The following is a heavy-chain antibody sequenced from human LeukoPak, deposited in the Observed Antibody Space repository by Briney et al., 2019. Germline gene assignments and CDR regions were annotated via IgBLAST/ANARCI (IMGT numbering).Heavy chain of an antibody. J-gene: IGHJ4*02. Sequence: HSGGSLRLSCAASGFTFSSYWRSWVRQAPGKGLELVANIKQDGSEKYYVDSVKGRFTISRDNAKNSLYLQMNSLRAEDTALYYCARNTGDFDYWGQGTLVTVSS. CDR3: ARNTGDFDY. V-gene: IGHV3-7*03. CDR2: IKQDGSEK. CDR1: GFTFSSYW. D-gene: IGHD2/OR15-2a*01.